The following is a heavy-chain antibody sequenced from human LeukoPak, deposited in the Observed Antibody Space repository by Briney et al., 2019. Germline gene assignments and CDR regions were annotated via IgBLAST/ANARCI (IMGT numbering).Heavy chain of an antibody. V-gene: IGHV3-11*04. Sequence: PGGSLRLPCAASGFTFSDYYMSWIRQAPGKGLEWVSYISSSGSTIYYADSVKGRFTIPRDNAKNSLYLQMNSLRAEDTAVYYCARTVEMATMPLDYWGQGTLVTVSS. D-gene: IGHD5-24*01. CDR2: ISSSGSTI. CDR1: GFTFSDYY. CDR3: ARTVEMATMPLDY. J-gene: IGHJ4*02.